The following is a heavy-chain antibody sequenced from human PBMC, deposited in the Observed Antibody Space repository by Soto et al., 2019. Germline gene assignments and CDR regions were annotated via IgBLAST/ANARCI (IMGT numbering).Heavy chain of an antibody. J-gene: IGHJ3*01. CDR1: GGSVTPYY. Sequence: QVQLQESGPGLVKTSDTLSLTCTVSGGSVTPYYWSWIRQSPGEGLEWIGYVSYSGKTGYNPSLKSRVSMSIDTSKNEFSLKWTSLTAADAATYYGARQQYTVVTAFDVGGQGTTVAVSS. V-gene: IGHV4-59*02. D-gene: IGHD2-15*01. CDR3: ARQQYTVVTAFDV. CDR2: VSYSGKT.